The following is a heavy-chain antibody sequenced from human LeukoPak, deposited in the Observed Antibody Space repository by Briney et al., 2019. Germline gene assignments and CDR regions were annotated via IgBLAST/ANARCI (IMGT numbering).Heavy chain of an antibody. D-gene: IGHD1-26*01. CDR3: ARVWGQWELDPLSPYTAFDI. CDR1: GFTFSSYG. V-gene: IGHV3-30*02. J-gene: IGHJ3*02. CDR2: IRYDGSNK. Sequence: PGGSLRLSCAASGFTFSSYGMHWVRQAPGKGLEWVAFIRYDGSNKYYADSVKGRFTISRDNSNDTLYLQMNSLRPEDTALYYCARVWGQWELDPLSPYTAFDIWGQGTMVTVSS.